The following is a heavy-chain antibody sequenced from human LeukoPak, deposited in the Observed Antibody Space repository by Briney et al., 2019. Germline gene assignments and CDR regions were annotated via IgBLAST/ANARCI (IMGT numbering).Heavy chain of an antibody. V-gene: IGHV3-64*01. CDR2: ISSNGGST. Sequence: PGGSLRLSCAASGFTFSSYAMHWVRQAPGKGLEYVSAISSNGGSTYYANSVKGRFTISRDNSKNTLYLQMGSLRPEDTAVYYCAKGVYYCSSSTCPQYYYYMDVWGKGTTVTVSS. J-gene: IGHJ6*03. D-gene: IGHD2-2*01. CDR1: GFTFSSYA. CDR3: AKGVYYCSSSTCPQYYYYMDV.